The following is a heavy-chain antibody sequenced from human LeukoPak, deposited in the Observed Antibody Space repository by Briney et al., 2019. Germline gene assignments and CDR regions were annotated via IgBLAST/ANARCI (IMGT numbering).Heavy chain of an antibody. V-gene: IGHV3-11*04. Sequence: GGSLRLSCAASGFTFSDYYMSRIRQAPGKGLEWVSYISSSGSTIYYADSVKGRFTISRDNAKNSLYLQMNSLRAEDTAVYYCARVGSSSWSTRYDYWGQGTLVTVSS. J-gene: IGHJ4*02. CDR1: GFTFSDYY. D-gene: IGHD6-13*01. CDR2: ISSSGSTI. CDR3: ARVGSSSWSTRYDY.